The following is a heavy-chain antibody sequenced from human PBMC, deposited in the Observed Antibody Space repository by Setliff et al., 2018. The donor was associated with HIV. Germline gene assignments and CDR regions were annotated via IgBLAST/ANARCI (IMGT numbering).Heavy chain of an antibody. CDR1: GFMFSSHG. Sequence: GESLKISCVASGFMFSSHGMHWVRQAPGKGLECLAFIRADGINKYHADSVKGRFTISRDNSKNTLYLEMNNLRTEDTAVYYCAKDISGYSYWGQGTQVTVSS. V-gene: IGHV3-30*02. CDR3: AKDISGYSY. J-gene: IGHJ4*02. D-gene: IGHD3-22*01. CDR2: IRADGINK.